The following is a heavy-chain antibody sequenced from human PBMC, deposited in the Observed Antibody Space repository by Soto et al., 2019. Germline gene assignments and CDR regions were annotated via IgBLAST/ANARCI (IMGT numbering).Heavy chain of an antibody. J-gene: IGHJ5*02. CDR3: ARGGSIMVYAINWFDP. D-gene: IGHD2-8*01. CDR2: INHSGST. V-gene: IGHV4-34*01. Sequence: QVQLQQWGAGLLKPSETLSLTCAVYGGSFSGYYWSWIRQPPGKGLEWIGEINHSGSTNYNPSLKSRVTISVDTSKNQFSLKLSSVTAADTAVYYCARGGSIMVYAINWFDPWGQGTLVTVSS. CDR1: GGSFSGYY.